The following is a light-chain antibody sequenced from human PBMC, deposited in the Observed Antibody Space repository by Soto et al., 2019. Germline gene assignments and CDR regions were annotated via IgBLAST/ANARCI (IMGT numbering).Light chain of an antibody. V-gene: IGLV1-40*01. Sequence: QSVLTQPPSVSGAPGQRVTISCAGSSSNIGAGYDVHRYHQLPGTAPKLLIYGNSNRPSGVPDRFSGSKSGTSASLAITGLQAEDEADYYCQSYDSSLRVSVFGGGTKLTVL. J-gene: IGLJ2*01. CDR1: SSNIGAGYD. CDR3: QSYDSSLRVSV. CDR2: GNS.